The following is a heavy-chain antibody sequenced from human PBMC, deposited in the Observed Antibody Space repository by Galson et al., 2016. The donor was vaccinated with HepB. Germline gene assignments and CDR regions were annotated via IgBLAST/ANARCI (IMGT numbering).Heavy chain of an antibody. V-gene: IGHV3-30*18. D-gene: IGHD3-10*01. CDR3: AKDRNYYGSGSYWGPYYYGMDV. CDR2: MSYDGSNE. Sequence: SLRLSCAASGFTFSRYATHWVRQAPGKGLEWVAVMSYDGSNEDYIDSVKGRFSISRDNSENTLYLQMSSHRVEDTAMYYCAKDRNYYGSGSYWGPYYYGMDVWGQGTTVTVSS. CDR1: GFTFSRYA. J-gene: IGHJ6*02.